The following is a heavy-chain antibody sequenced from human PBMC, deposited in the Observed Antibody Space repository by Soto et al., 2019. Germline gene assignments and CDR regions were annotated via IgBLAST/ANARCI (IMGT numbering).Heavy chain of an antibody. CDR3: ARGYCTNGVCYNFDY. CDR1: GSTFSSYS. Sequence: VKVSCKASGSTFSSYSIIWLRQAPGQGLEWMGGIIPIFGRANYAQKFQGRVTITADESTSTAYMELSSLRSEDTAVYYCARGYCTNGVCYNFDYWGQGTLVTVSS. CDR2: IIPIFGRA. D-gene: IGHD2-8*01. J-gene: IGHJ4*02. V-gene: IGHV1-69*13.